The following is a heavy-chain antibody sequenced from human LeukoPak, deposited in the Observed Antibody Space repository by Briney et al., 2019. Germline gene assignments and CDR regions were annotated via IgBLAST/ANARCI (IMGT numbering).Heavy chain of an antibody. CDR3: AKQIAVAGIYYFDY. Sequence: PGGSLRLSCVGSGFTFRSHAMSWVRQAPGKGLEWVANIKQDGSEKYYVDSVKGRFTISRDNAKNSLYLQMNSLRAEDTAVYYCAKQIAVAGIYYFDYWGQGTLVTVSS. CDR2: IKQDGSEK. V-gene: IGHV3-7*03. J-gene: IGHJ4*02. CDR1: GFTFRSHA. D-gene: IGHD6-19*01.